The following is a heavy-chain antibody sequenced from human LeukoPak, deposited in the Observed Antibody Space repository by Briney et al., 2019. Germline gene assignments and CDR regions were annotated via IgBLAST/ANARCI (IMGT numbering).Heavy chain of an antibody. CDR3: VKKLRPAYGGKSGAFDI. CDR1: GFTFSSYV. Sequence: GGSLSLSCAPSGFTFSSYVMSWVGQAPGKGLEWVSAMSGSGGKTQYADSVKGRFTISRDNAQKPLYLQMNSLRGEDPAGYYFVKKLRPAYGGKSGAFDIWGQGTRVTVSS. J-gene: IGHJ3*02. CDR2: MSGSGGKT. V-gene: IGHV3-23*01. D-gene: IGHD4-23*01.